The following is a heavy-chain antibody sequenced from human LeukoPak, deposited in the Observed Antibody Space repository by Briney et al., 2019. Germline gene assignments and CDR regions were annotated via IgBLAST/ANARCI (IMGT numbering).Heavy chain of an antibody. V-gene: IGHV3-74*01. J-gene: IGHJ4*02. CDR3: ARDRDGYNY. CDR2: IDTDGSTT. CDR1: GFTFSNSL. Sequence: GGSLRLSCAASGFTFSNSLMHWVRQVPGKGLVRVARIDTDGSTTHYADSVKGRFTISRDNAKNTLYLQMNILRADDTAVYYCARDRDGYNYWGQGTLVTVSS. D-gene: IGHD5-24*01.